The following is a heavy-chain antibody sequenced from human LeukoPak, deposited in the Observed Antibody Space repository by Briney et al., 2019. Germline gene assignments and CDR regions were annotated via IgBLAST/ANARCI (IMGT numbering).Heavy chain of an antibody. Sequence: PGGSLRLSCAASGFTFSSYWMSWVRQAPGKGLEWVANIKQDGSEKYYVDSVKGRFTISRDNAKDSLYLQMNSLRAEDTAVYYCATQPTSGSSVYHWGQGTLVTVSS. D-gene: IGHD6-13*01. V-gene: IGHV3-7*05. CDR2: IKQDGSEK. CDR3: ATQPTSGSSVYH. J-gene: IGHJ5*02. CDR1: GFTFSSYW.